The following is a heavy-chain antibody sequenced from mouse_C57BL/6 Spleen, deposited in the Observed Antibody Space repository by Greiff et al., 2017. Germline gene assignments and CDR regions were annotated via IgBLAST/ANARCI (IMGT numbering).Heavy chain of an antibody. J-gene: IGHJ4*01. D-gene: IGHD2-14*01. Sequence: QVQLQQPGAELVKPGASVKMSCKASGYTFTSYWITWVKQRPGQGLEWIGDIYPGSGSTNYNEKFKSKATLTVDTSSSTAYMQLSSLTSEDSAVYYCAREGTMGTTDAMDYWGQGTSVTSSS. CDR2: IYPGSGST. CDR1: GYTFTSYW. V-gene: IGHV1-55*01. CDR3: AREGTMGTTDAMDY.